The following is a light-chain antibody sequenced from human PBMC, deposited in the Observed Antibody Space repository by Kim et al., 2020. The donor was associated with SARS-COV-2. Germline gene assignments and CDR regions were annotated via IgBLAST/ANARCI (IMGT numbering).Light chain of an antibody. CDR2: YDS. J-gene: IGLJ2*01. Sequence: APGKTARITCGGNNIGSKGVHWYQQKPGQAPVLVIYYDSDRPSGIPERFSGSNSGNTATLTISRVEAGDEADYYCQVWDSSSDQLVFGGGTQLTVL. CDR1: NIGSKG. CDR3: QVWDSSSDQLV. V-gene: IGLV3-21*04.